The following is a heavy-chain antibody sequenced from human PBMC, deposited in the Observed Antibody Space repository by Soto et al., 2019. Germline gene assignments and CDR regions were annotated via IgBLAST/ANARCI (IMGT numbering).Heavy chain of an antibody. Sequence: ASVKVSCKASGYTFPSYAMHWVRQAPGQRLEWMGWINANNGNTKYSQKIQGRVTMTTDTSTSIAYMELRSLRSDVTAVYYCARDLTPPDYWGQGTLVTVSS. J-gene: IGHJ4*02. CDR2: INANNGNT. CDR3: ARDLTPPDY. V-gene: IGHV1-3*01. CDR1: GYTFPSYA.